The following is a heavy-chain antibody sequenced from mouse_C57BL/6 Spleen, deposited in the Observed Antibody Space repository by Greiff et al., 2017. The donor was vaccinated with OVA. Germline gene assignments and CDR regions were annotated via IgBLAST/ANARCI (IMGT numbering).Heavy chain of an antibody. Sequence: EVKVVESGGGLVKPGGSLKLSCAASGFTFSSYTMSWVRQTPEKRLEWVATISGGGGNTYYPDSVKGRFTISRDNAKNTLYLQMSSLRSEDTALYYCARVLYGNYDAMDYWGQGTSVTVSS. D-gene: IGHD2-1*01. CDR1: GFTFSSYT. J-gene: IGHJ4*01. V-gene: IGHV5-9*01. CDR3: ARVLYGNYDAMDY. CDR2: ISGGGGNT.